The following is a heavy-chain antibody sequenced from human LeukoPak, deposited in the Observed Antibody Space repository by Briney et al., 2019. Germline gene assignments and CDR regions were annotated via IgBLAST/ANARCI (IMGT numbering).Heavy chain of an antibody. CDR2: ITGGGGSS. Sequence: SGGSLRLSCAASGFIFSTYAMSWVRQSPGKALEWVSAITGGGGSSYYADSVKGRFTISRDDSKNTLYLQMNSLRAGDTAVYYCAYDYVWGSYHFDYWGQGTLVTVSS. J-gene: IGHJ4*02. D-gene: IGHD3-16*01. CDR3: AYDYVWGSYHFDY. V-gene: IGHV3-23*01. CDR1: GFIFSTYA.